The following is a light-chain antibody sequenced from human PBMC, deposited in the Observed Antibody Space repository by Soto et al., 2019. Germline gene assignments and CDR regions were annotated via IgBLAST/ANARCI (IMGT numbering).Light chain of an antibody. V-gene: IGKV3-20*01. Sequence: ETVLSQSPDTLSLSPGERATLSCRASQRVSRNFLAWYQQKPGQAPKLLIYGASNRATAISDRFSGSGSGTDFTLTISRLEPEDSAVYYCHQYGASPRTFGRGTKVEIK. CDR2: GAS. CDR3: HQYGASPRT. CDR1: QRVSRNF. J-gene: IGKJ4*02.